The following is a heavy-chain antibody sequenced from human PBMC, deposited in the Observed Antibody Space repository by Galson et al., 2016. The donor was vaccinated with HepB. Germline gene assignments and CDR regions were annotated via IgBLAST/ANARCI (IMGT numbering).Heavy chain of an antibody. J-gene: IGHJ4*02. CDR2: INPSGGST. CDR3: ARGTGTGGYFDY. D-gene: IGHD3/OR15-3a*01. CDR1: GYTFTSYY. V-gene: IGHV1-46*01. Sequence: CKASGYTFTSYYMHWVRQAPGQGLEWMGIINPSGGSTSYAQKFQGRVTVTRDTSTSTVYMELSSLRSEETAVYYCARGTGTGGYFDYGGQGTLVTVSS.